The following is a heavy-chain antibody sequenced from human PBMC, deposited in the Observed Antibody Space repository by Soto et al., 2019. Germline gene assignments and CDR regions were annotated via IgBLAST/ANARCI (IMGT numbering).Heavy chain of an antibody. CDR1: GYTLTELS. CDR3: ATEESDIDDYSNRYYYYGMDV. V-gene: IGHV1-24*01. D-gene: IGHD4-4*01. CDR2: FDPEDGET. J-gene: IGHJ6*02. Sequence: ASVKVSCKVSGYTLTELSMHWVRQAPGKGLEWMGGFDPEDGETIYAQKFQGRVTMTEDTSTDTAYMELSSLRSEDTAVYYCATEESDIDDYSNRYYYYGMDVWGQGTTVTVSS.